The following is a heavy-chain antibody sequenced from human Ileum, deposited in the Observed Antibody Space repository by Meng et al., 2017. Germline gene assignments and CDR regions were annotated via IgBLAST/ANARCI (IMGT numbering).Heavy chain of an antibody. J-gene: IGHJ4*02. CDR1: VDSFNSYD. Sequence: SVDSFNSYDWTWVRQPPGQGLECIAYIHYSDSTNYNPSLKSRITISVDTSKNRFSMRLTCVTAADTAVYYCSRQRDGSSFPLDYWGQGTLVTVSS. V-gene: IGHV4-59*08. CDR3: SRQRDGSSFPLDY. D-gene: IGHD3-10*01. CDR2: IHYSDST.